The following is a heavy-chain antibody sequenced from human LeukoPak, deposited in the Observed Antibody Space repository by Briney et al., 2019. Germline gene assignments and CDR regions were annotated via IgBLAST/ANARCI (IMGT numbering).Heavy chain of an antibody. CDR1: GGTFSSYA. J-gene: IGHJ4*02. D-gene: IGHD5-12*01. V-gene: IGHV1-69*06. CDR2: IIPIFGTA. CDR3: ARAGYSGYGPHFDY. Sequence: SVKVSCKASGGTFSSYAISWVRQAPGQGLEWMGGIIPIFGTANYAQKFQGRVTITADKSTSTAYMELSRLRSDDTAVYYCARAGYSGYGPHFDYWGQGTLVTVSS.